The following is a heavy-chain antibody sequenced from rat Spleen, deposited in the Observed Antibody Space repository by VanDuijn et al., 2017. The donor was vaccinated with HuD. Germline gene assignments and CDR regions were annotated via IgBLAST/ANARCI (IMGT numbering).Heavy chain of an antibody. CDR3: TTGIQPRD. CDR2: ISPSGGST. Sequence: EVQLVESGGGLVQPGRSMKLSCAASGFTFSNHDMAWVRQAPTKGLEWVASISPSGGSTYYRDSVKGRLTVSRDDAKSFLYLQMDSLRSEDTATYYCTTGIQPRDWGQGVMVTVSS. V-gene: IGHV5-25*01. D-gene: IGHD2-2*01. CDR1: GFTFSNHD. J-gene: IGHJ2*01.